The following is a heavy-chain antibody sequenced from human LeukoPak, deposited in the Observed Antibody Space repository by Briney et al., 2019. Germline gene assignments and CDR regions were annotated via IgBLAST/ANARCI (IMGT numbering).Heavy chain of an antibody. CDR2: IRYDGSNK. D-gene: IGHD3-22*01. Sequence: GGSLRLSCAASGFTFSSYGMHWVRQAPGKGLEWVAFIRYDGSNKYYADSVKGRFTISRDNSKNTLYLQMNSLRAEDTAVYYCAKDFYYYDSSGYYLDYWGQGTLVTVSS. J-gene: IGHJ4*02. CDR3: AKDFYYYDSSGYYLDY. V-gene: IGHV3-30*02. CDR1: GFTFSSYG.